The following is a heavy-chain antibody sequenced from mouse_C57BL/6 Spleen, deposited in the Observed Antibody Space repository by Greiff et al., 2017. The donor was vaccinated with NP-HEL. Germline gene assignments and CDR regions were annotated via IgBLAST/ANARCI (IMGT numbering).Heavy chain of an antibody. Sequence: QVQLQQSGPGLVQPSQSLSITCTVSGFSLTSYGVHWVRQSPGKGLEWLGVIWSGGSTDYNAAFISRLSISKDNSKSQVFFKMNSLQADDTAIYYCARNDKGYAMDYWGQGTSVTVSS. J-gene: IGHJ4*01. CDR3: ARNDKGYAMDY. V-gene: IGHV2-2*01. CDR2: IWSGGST. CDR1: GFSLTSYG.